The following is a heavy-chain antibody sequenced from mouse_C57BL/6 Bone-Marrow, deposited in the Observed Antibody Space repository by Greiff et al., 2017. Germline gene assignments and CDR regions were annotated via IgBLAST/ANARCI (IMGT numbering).Heavy chain of an antibody. Sequence: QVQLQQPGAELVKPGASVKMSCKASGYTFTSYWITWVKQRPGQGLEWIGDIYPTSGRTNYNEKFKSKAILTVDTSSNTAYMQLSSLTSEDSAVLYCARSGPRGRRCDDWGQGTTRTVSS. V-gene: IGHV1-55*01. D-gene: IGHD3-1*01. J-gene: IGHJ2*01. CDR2: IYPTSGRT. CDR3: ARSGPRGRRCDD. CDR1: GYTFTSYW.